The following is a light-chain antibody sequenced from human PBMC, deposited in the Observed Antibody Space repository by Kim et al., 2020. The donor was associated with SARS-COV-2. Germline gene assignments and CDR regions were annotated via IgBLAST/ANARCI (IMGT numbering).Light chain of an antibody. CDR2: AAS. CDR3: QQYYSYPPYT. CDR1: QGISSY. Sequence: ASTGDRVTICCRASQGISSYLAWYQQKPGKAPKLLIYAASTLQSGVPSRFSGSGSGTDFTLTISCLQSEDFATYYCQQYYSYPPYTFGQGTKLEI. J-gene: IGKJ2*01. V-gene: IGKV1-8*01.